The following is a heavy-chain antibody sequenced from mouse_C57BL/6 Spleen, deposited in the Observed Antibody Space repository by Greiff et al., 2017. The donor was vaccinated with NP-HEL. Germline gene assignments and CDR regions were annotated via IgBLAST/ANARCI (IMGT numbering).Heavy chain of an antibody. CDR1: GYTFTSYW. Sequence: QVQLKQPGAELVKPGASVKLSCKASGYTFTSYWMHWVKQRPGRGLEWIGRIDPNSGGTKYNEKFKSKATLTVDKPSSTAYMQLSSLTSEDSAVYYCARWYLWGSSPPYAMDYWGQGTSVTVSS. J-gene: IGHJ4*01. CDR3: ARWYLWGSSPPYAMDY. V-gene: IGHV1-72*01. D-gene: IGHD1-1*01. CDR2: IDPNSGGT.